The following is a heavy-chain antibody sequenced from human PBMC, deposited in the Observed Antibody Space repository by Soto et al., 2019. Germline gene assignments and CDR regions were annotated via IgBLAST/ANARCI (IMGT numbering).Heavy chain of an antibody. J-gene: IGHJ6*02. CDR1: GYIFSNYG. D-gene: IGHD3-10*01. CDR3: EKRGRSGHGMEV. Sequence: QVPLVESGGGVVQPGRSLRLSCAASGYIFSNYGMHWVRQAPGKGLEGVAVTSYDGSKKYYADSVKGRFTISKDNSKNTLYLQMKSMRIEDAAVYYCEKRGRSGHGMEVWGPGTTVTVSS. V-gene: IGHV3-30*18. CDR2: TSYDGSKK.